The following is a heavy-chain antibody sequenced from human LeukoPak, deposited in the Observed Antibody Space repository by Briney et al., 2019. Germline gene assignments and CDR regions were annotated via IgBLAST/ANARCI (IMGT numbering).Heavy chain of an antibody. D-gene: IGHD2-2*01. J-gene: IGHJ4*02. CDR2: ITSAGGAA. CDR1: GFTFSSSA. Sequence: AGGSLRLSCAASGFTFSSSAMSWVREARGKGVECFSSITSAGGAAYSPASVKGRFTISRDNSKNTLYLQVNSLRAQDTAIYYCAKDGDWRPASDWGQGTLVTVSS. CDR3: AKDGDWRPASD. V-gene: IGHV3-23*01.